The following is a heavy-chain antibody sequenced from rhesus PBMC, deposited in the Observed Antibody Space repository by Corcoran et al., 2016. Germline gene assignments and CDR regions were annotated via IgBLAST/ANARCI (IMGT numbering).Heavy chain of an antibody. CDR2: ISSGGSI. D-gene: IGHD1-44*02. CDR3: AKTEREAFDF. J-gene: IGHJ3*01. V-gene: IGHV3S43*01. Sequence: EVQLVESGGGLVQPGGSLRLSCAAPGFTSGNSDLIWIRQAPGMGLEWVSYISSGGSIYYSNSVKCRFTISRDNAKNTLYLQMSRRRVEDTAVYYCAKTEREAFDFWGQGLRVTVSS. CDR1: GFTSGNSD.